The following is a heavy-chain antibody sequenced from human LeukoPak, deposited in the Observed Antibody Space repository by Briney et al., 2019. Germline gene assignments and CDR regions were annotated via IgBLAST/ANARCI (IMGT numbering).Heavy chain of an antibody. Sequence: GGSLRLSCAASGFTFSNAWMSWVRQAPGKGLEWVGRIKSKTDGGTIDYAAPVKGRFTISRDDSKNTLYLQMNSLKTEDTAVYYCTSYDCSSTSCYWIYYDYWGQGTPVTVSS. CDR1: GFTFSNAW. J-gene: IGHJ4*02. V-gene: IGHV3-15*01. D-gene: IGHD2-2*01. CDR2: IKSKTDGGTI. CDR3: TSYDCSSTSCYWIYYDY.